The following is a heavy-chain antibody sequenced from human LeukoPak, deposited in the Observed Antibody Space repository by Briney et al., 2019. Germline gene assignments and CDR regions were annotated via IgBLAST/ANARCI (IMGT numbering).Heavy chain of an antibody. CDR2: ISHIGRT. J-gene: IGHJ4*02. CDR3: ARQPHYYGSGSYYKEGDY. V-gene: IGHV4-59*11. Sequence: SETLSLTCNVSGDSFSSHYWTWIRQSPATGLEWIGYISHIGRTNYNPSLKSRVTISIDTSKNQFSLKLRSVTAADTAVYYCARQPHYYGSGSYYKEGDYWGQGTLVTVSS. D-gene: IGHD3-10*01. CDR1: GDSFSSHY.